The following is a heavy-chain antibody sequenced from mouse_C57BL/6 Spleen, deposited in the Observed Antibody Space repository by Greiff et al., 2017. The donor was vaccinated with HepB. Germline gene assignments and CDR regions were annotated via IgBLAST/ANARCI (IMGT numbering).Heavy chain of an antibody. CDR3: ARLELGRFAY. D-gene: IGHD4-1*01. CDR2: ISNGGGST. V-gene: IGHV5-12*01. Sequence: EVQVVESGGGLVQPGGSLKLSCAASGFTFSDYYMYWVRQTPEKRLEWVAYISNGGGSTYYPDTVKGRFTISRDNAKNTLYLQMSRLKSEDTAMYYCARLELGRFAYWGQGTLVTVSA. CDR1: GFTFSDYY. J-gene: IGHJ3*01.